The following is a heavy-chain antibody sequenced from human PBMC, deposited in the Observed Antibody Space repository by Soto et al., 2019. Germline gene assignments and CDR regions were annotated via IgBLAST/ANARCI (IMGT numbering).Heavy chain of an antibody. J-gene: IGHJ4*02. CDR2: ISSSGSTI. Sequence: GGSLRLSCAASGFTFSSYEMNWVRQAPGKGLEWVSYISSSGSTIYYADSVKGRFTISRDNAKNSLYLQMNSLRAGDTAVYYCARELAAAGTLMFDYWGQGTLVTVSS. V-gene: IGHV3-48*03. CDR1: GFTFSSYE. CDR3: ARELAAAGTLMFDY. D-gene: IGHD6-13*01.